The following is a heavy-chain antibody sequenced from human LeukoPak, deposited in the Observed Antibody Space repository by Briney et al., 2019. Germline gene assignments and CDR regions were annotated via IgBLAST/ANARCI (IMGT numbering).Heavy chain of an antibody. CDR3: ARDWSPYGPTDS. D-gene: IGHD4-17*01. CDR2: IYYSGST. J-gene: IGHJ4*02. V-gene: IGHV4-39*07. Sequence: SETLSLTCTVSGASISSNSYYWGWIRQPPGRGLEWIGSIYYSGSTYYNPSLKSRVTISVETSKNQFSLKLSSVTVADTAVYYCARDWSPYGPTDSWGQGTQVTVSS. CDR1: GASISSNSYY.